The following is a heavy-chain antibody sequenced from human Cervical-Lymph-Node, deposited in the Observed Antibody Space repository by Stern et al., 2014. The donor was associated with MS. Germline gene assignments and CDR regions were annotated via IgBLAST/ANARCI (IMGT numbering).Heavy chain of an antibody. CDR1: GGSISSSRFY. Sequence: QLQLQESGPGLVKPSETLSLTCTVSGGSISSSRFYWGWIRQPPTKGLEWIGSIYYSGSTYYNPSLKSRVTISADTSKNQFSLRRSSVTAADTAVYYCARHVGANTFSALNYWGQGTLVTVSS. CDR3: ARHVGANTFSALNY. V-gene: IGHV4-39*01. CDR2: IYYSGST. J-gene: IGHJ4*02. D-gene: IGHD1-26*01.